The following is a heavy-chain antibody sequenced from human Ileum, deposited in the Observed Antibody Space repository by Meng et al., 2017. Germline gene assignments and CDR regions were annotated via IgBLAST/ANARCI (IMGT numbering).Heavy chain of an antibody. V-gene: IGHV4-61*08. CDR1: GGSVSRAGYQ. CDR2: AST. D-gene: IGHD1-26*01. Sequence: VQLQRSGPGMGRPSQTLSLICPCSGGSVSRAGYQWGWIRQPPGKGLEWIGYASTNYNPSLKSRVTISLDTSRNQFSLSLSSVTAADTAVYYCARDHMGSLDYWGQGILVTVSS. J-gene: IGHJ4*02. CDR3: ARDHMGSLDY.